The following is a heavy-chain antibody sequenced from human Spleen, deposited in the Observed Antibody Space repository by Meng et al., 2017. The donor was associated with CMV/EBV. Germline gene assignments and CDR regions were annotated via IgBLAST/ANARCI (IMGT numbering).Heavy chain of an antibody. CDR2: IYYSGST. J-gene: IGHJ6*02. D-gene: IGHD3-3*01. CDR3: ARGITTFGGGTSYYDYYYGMDV. V-gene: IGHV4-59*01. CDR1: GGSISSYY. Sequence: SETLSLTCTVSGGSISSYYWSWIRQPPGKGLEWIGYIYYSGSTNYNPSLKIRVTISVDTSKNQFSLNLSSVTAADTAVYYCARGITTFGGGTSYYDYYYGMDVWGQGTTVTVSS.